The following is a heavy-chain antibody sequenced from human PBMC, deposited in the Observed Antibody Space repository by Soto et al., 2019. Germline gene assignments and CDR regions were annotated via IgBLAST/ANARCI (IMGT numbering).Heavy chain of an antibody. V-gene: IGHV1-69*01. Sequence: QVQLVQSGAEVKKTGSSVTVSCKPSGGTFSTFGISWVRQAHGQGLEWMGGIIPFFGTAEYSQKFEDRITITADESTNTVYMDLRSLTSEDTAIYYCARTAPMDAGDKYYYDFWGQGALVTVSS. D-gene: IGHD3-16*01. J-gene: IGHJ4*02. CDR2: IIPFFGTA. CDR3: ARTAPMDAGDKYYYDF. CDR1: GGTFSTFG.